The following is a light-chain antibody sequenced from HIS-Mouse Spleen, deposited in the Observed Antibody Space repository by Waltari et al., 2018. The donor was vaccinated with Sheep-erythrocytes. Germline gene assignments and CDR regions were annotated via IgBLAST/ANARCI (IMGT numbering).Light chain of an antibody. CDR2: GAS. Sequence: EIVMTQSPATLSVSPGERATLSCRASQSVSSNLAWYQQKPGQAPRLLIYGASTRATGRPARFSGSGSGTEFTLTISSMQSEDFAVYYCQQYNNWPPPYTFGQGTKLEIK. V-gene: IGKV3-15*01. CDR3: QQYNNWPPPYT. J-gene: IGKJ2*01. CDR1: QSVSSN.